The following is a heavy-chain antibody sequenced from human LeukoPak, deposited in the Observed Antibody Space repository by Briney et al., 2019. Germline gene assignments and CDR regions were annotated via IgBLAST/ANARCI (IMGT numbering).Heavy chain of an antibody. CDR3: AKQSYARSLGE. Sequence: GRSLRLSCATSGFPFSDFSMSWVRQAPGEGLEWISTSNSGGTSTYYAESVKGRFTISRDNSKNTLYLQMSSLRVEDTAVYYCAKQSYARSLGEGGPGTLVSVSS. CDR2: SNSGGTST. D-gene: IGHD2-8*01. V-gene: IGHV3-23*01. CDR1: GFPFSDFS. J-gene: IGHJ4*02.